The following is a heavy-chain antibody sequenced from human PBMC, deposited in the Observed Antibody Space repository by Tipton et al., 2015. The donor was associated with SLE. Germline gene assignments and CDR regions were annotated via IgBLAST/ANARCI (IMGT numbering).Heavy chain of an antibody. CDR2: IYTGGTT. Sequence: SLRLSCTASGFTFTNFGMSWVRQAPGKGLELVSVIYTGGTTYYADSVKGRFTISRDTSKNTLHLQMNSLRAEDTAVYYCARKYSWDTGFDPWGQGTLVIVSS. CDR1: GFTFTNFG. V-gene: IGHV3-53*01. D-gene: IGHD1-26*01. J-gene: IGHJ5*02. CDR3: ARKYSWDTGFDP.